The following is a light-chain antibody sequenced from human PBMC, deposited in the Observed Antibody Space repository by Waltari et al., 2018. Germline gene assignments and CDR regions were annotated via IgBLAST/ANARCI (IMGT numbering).Light chain of an antibody. CDR2: DVS. J-gene: IGLJ3*02. Sequence: QSALTQPASVSGSPGQSITISCTGTSSDVGGYNYVSWYQQHPGKAPKFMIYDVSKRPSGVSNRFSGSKSGNTASRTISGLQAEDEAYYYCSSYTSSSTWVFGGGTKLTVL. CDR3: SSYTSSSTWV. V-gene: IGLV2-14*01. CDR1: SSDVGGYNY.